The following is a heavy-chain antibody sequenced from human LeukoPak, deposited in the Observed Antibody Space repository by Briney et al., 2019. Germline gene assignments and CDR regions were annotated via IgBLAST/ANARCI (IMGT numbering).Heavy chain of an antibody. CDR1: GYSISSGYY. D-gene: IGHD3-9*01. CDR3: ARDLQDDISTSRFDP. CDR2: IYHSGST. Sequence: PSETLSLTCTVSGYSISSGYYWGWIRQPPGKGLEWIGSIYHSGSTYYNPSLKSRVTISVDTSKNQFSLKLSSVTAADTAVYSCARDLQDDISTSRFDPWGQGTLVTVPS. J-gene: IGHJ5*02. V-gene: IGHV4-38-2*02.